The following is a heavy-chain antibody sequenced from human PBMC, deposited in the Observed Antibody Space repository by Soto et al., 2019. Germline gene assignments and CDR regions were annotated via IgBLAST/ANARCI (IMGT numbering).Heavy chain of an antibody. V-gene: IGHV3-30*18. CDR2: ISNDGNDK. CDR3: AKDSGRGSADYYFDY. CDR1: GFSFSSYG. D-gene: IGHD3-10*01. Sequence: QVQLVESGGGVVQPGRSLRLSCAASGFSFSSYGMHWVRQAPGTGQEWVAVISNDGNDKYHADSVKGRFTISRDNSKNTLYLQMNNLRAEDTAVYYCAKDSGRGSADYYFDYWGQGTLVTVSS. J-gene: IGHJ4*02.